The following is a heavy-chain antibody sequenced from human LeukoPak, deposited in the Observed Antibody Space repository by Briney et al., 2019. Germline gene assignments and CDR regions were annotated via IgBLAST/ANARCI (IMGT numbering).Heavy chain of an antibody. D-gene: IGHD3-22*01. CDR1: GFTFGSYA. Sequence: PGGSLRISCAASGFTFGSYAMSWVRQAPGKGLEWVSGISGRGHTTYHADSVRGRFTISRVNSKNTLYLQMNSLRVDDSAVYYCAKGGHYDSSGYSPFDYWGQGTLVTVSS. CDR3: AKGGHYDSSGYSPFDY. CDR2: ISGRGHTT. V-gene: IGHV3-23*01. J-gene: IGHJ4*02.